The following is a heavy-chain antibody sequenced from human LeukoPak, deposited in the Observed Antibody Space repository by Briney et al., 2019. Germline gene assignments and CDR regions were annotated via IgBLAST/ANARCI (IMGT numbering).Heavy chain of an antibody. Sequence: SETLSLTCAVYGGSFSGYYWSWIRQPPGKGLEWIGEINHSGSTNYNPSLKSRVTISVDTSKNQFSLKLSSVTAADTAVYYCARSATSCGGDCEAIHAFDIWGQGTMVTVSS. J-gene: IGHJ3*02. CDR3: ARSATSCGGDCEAIHAFDI. D-gene: IGHD2-21*02. V-gene: IGHV4-34*01. CDR1: GGSFSGYY. CDR2: INHSGST.